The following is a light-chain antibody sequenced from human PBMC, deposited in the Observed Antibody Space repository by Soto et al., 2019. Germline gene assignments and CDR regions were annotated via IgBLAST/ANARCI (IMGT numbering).Light chain of an antibody. CDR1: QSVSNNY. V-gene: IGKV3-20*01. J-gene: IGKJ5*01. Sequence: IVFTQSPCTPSLSPGERATLSCSASQSVSNNYLAWYQRKPGQAPRLVIYGASSRATGIPDRFSGSGSGTDFTLSISRLEPEDFAVYYCQQYSLSPPTFGQGTRLEIK. CDR2: GAS. CDR3: QQYSLSPPT.